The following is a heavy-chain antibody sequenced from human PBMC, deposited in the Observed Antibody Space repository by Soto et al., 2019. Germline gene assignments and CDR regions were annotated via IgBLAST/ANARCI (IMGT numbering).Heavy chain of an antibody. CDR2: IYYSGST. Sequence: SETLSLTCTVSGGSISSYYWSWIRQPPGKGLEWIGYIYYSGSTNYNPSLKSRVTISVDTSKNQFSLKLSSVTAADTAVYYCARHEVGECVGEVNWFDPLGQGNLVTVSS. D-gene: IGHD3-10*01. CDR1: GGSISSYY. J-gene: IGHJ5*02. V-gene: IGHV4-59*08. CDR3: ARHEVGECVGEVNWFDP.